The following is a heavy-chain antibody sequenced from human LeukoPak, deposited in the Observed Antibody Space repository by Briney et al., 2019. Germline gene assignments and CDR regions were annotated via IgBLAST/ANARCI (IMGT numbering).Heavy chain of an antibody. D-gene: IGHD6-13*01. CDR1: GGSISSGGYY. V-gene: IGHV4-61*08. J-gene: IGHJ2*01. Sequence: SQTLSLTCTVSGGSISSGGYYWSWIRQHPGKGLEWIGYIYYSGSTNYNPSLKSRVTISVDTSKNQFSLKLSSVTAADTAVYYCARVRGDSSSWYRDWYFDLWGRGTLVTVSS. CDR3: ARVRGDSSSWYRDWYFDL. CDR2: IYYSGST.